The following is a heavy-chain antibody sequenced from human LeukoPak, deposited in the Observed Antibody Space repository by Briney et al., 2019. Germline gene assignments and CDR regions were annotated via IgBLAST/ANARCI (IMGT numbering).Heavy chain of an antibody. J-gene: IGHJ4*02. CDR2: IYTSGST. V-gene: IGHV4-61*02. CDR3: ARDVLHFDY. D-gene: IGHD2-8*02. CDR1: GGSISSGSYY. Sequence: SETLSLTCTVSGGSISSGSYYWSWIRQPAGKGLEWIGRIYTSGSTNYNPSLKSRVTISVDTSKNQFSLKLSSVTAADTAVYYCARDVLHFDYWGQGTLVTVSS.